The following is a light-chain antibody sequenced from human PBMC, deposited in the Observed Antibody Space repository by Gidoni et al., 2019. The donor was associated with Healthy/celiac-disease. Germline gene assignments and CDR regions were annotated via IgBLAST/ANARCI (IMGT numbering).Light chain of an antibody. J-gene: IGKJ1*01. CDR1: QSISSW. CDR2: DAS. V-gene: IGKV1-5*01. Sequence: DIQMTQSPSTLSASVGDRVTITCRASQSISSWLAWYQQKPGKAPKLLIYDASSWESGVPSRFSGSGSGTEFTLTISSLQPDDFATYYCQQYKSYPWTFGQGTKVEIK. CDR3: QQYKSYPWT.